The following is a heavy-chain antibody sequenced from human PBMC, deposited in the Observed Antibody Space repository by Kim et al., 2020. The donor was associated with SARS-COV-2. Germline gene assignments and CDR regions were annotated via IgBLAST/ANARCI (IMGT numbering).Heavy chain of an antibody. D-gene: IGHD1-26*01. Sequence: YYADSVKGRFTISRDNSKNTLYLQMNSLRAEDTAVYYCARDSGSDYYFDYWGQGTLVTVSS. V-gene: IGHV3-33*01. J-gene: IGHJ4*02. CDR3: ARDSGSDYYFDY.